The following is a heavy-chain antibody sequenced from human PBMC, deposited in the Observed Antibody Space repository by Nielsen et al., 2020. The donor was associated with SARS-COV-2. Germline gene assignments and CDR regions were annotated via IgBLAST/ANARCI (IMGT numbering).Heavy chain of an antibody. CDR2: ISGSGGST. Sequence: GESLKISCAASGFTFSSYAMSWVRQAPGKGLEWVSAISGSGGSTYYADSVKGRFTISRDNSKNTLYLQMNSLRAEDTAVYYCAKVGIVVPAALTPNWYFDLWGRGTLVTVSS. V-gene: IGHV3-23*01. CDR3: AKVGIVVPAALTPNWYFDL. J-gene: IGHJ2*01. CDR1: GFTFSSYA. D-gene: IGHD2-2*01.